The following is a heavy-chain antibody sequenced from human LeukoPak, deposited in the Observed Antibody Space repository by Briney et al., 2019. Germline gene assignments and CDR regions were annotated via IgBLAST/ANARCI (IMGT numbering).Heavy chain of an antibody. Sequence: GGSLRLSCAASGFTFSDYYMSWIRQAPGKGLEWVSYISSSGSTINYADSVKGRFTISQDNAKNSLYMQMNSLRAEDTAVYYCARRYCSGGSCHYGMDVWGQGTTVTVSS. CDR2: ISSSGSTI. J-gene: IGHJ6*02. D-gene: IGHD2-15*01. CDR3: ARRYCSGGSCHYGMDV. V-gene: IGHV3-11*01. CDR1: GFTFSDYY.